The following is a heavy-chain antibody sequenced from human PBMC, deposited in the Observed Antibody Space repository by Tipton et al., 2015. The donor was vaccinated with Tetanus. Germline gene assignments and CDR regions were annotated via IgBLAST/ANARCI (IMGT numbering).Heavy chain of an antibody. CDR1: GFTFSSYA. J-gene: IGHJ2*01. CDR2: IYSGGST. Sequence: GSLRLSCAASGFTFSSYAMSWVRQAPGKGLEWVSVIYSGGSTYYADSVKGRFTISRDNSKNTLYLQMNSLRAEDTAVYYCARDYRDTQSGYKNWYFDLWGRGALVTVSS. D-gene: IGHD3-22*01. CDR3: ARDYRDTQSGYKNWYFDL. V-gene: IGHV3-66*01.